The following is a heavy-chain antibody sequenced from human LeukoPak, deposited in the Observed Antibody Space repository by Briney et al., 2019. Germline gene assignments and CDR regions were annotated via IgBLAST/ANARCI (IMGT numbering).Heavy chain of an antibody. J-gene: IGHJ6*04. Sequence: PGGSLRLSCAASGFTFSSYAMLWVRQAPGKGLEWVAVISYDGSNKYYADSVKGRFTISRDNSKNTLYLQMNSLRAEDTAVYYCAKTHYYGMDVWGKGTTVTVSS. CDR2: ISYDGSNK. V-gene: IGHV3-30*18. CDR3: AKTHYYGMDV. CDR1: GFTFSSYA.